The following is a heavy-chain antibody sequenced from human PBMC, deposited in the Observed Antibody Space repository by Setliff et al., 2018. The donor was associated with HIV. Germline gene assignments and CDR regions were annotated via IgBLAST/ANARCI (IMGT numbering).Heavy chain of an antibody. D-gene: IGHD7-27*01. V-gene: IGHV4-38-2*01. CDR3: ARLGRAGRYFQH. CDR1: SYSITDGNY. J-gene: IGHJ1*01. Sequence: SETLSLTCLVFSYSITDGNYWGWIRQPPGKGLEWIGSIYYSGSTFYSSSLRSRLTISVDTSKNQFSLKLSSVTAADTAVYYCARLGRAGRYFQHWGQGTLVTVSS. CDR2: IYYSGST.